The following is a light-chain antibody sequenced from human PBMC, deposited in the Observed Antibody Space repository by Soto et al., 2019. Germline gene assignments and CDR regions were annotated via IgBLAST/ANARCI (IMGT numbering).Light chain of an antibody. J-gene: IGKJ5*01. Sequence: EIVLTQSPATLSVSPGERDTLSCRASQSVSSNLAWYQQKPGQAPRLLIYGASSRATGIPDRFSGSGSGTDFPLTISRLEPEDFAVYYCQQYGSSRFTFGQGTRLEIK. CDR3: QQYGSSRFT. CDR2: GAS. V-gene: IGKV3-20*01. CDR1: QSVSSN.